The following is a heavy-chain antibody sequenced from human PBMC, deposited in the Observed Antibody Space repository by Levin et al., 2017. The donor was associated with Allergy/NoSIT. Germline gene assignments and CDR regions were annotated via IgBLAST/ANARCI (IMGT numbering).Heavy chain of an antibody. V-gene: IGHV4-59*01. Sequence: ESLKISCTVSGGSISSYYWSWIRQPPGKGLEWIGYIYYSGSTNYNPSLKSRVTISVDTSKNQFSLKLSSVTAADTAVYYCAREGRRYSSGWYAGEAFDIWGQGTMVTVSS. CDR1: GGSISSYY. CDR2: IYYSGST. CDR3: AREGRRYSSGWYAGEAFDI. D-gene: IGHD6-19*01. J-gene: IGHJ3*02.